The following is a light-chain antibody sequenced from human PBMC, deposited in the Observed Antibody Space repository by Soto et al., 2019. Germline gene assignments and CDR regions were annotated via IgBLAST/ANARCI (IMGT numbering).Light chain of an antibody. J-gene: IGKJ1*01. Sequence: DIPMTPSPVSVSAYLGARVTISCLASQGISSWLAWYQQKPGKAPKFLIYGASSLQSGVPSRFSGRGSGTDFTLTISRLEPEDFAVYYCQQYGSSGTFGQGTKVDI. CDR1: QGISSW. CDR3: QQYGSSGT. V-gene: IGKV1-12*01. CDR2: GAS.